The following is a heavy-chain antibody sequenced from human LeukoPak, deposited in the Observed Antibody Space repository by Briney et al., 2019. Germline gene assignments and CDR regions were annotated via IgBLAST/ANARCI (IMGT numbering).Heavy chain of an antibody. CDR1: GFTFSSYA. CDR2: ISYDGSNK. D-gene: IGHD1-1*01. J-gene: IGHJ5*02. Sequence: GGSLRLSCSASGFTFSSYAMHWVRQAPGKGLEWVAVISYDGSNKYYADSVKGRFTISRDNSKNTLYLQMNSLRAEDTAVYYCATYNWNDGGWFDPWGQGTLVTVSS. CDR3: ATYNWNDGGWFDP. V-gene: IGHV3-30-3*01.